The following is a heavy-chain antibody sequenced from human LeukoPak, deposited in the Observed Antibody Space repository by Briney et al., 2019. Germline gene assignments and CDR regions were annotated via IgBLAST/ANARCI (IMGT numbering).Heavy chain of an antibody. CDR2: ISSSGSTI. J-gene: IGHJ4*02. D-gene: IGHD4-17*01. CDR1: GFTFSDYY. Sequence: PGGSLRLSCAASGFTFSDYYMSWIRQAPGKGLEWVSYISSSGSTIYYADSVKGRFTISRDNAKNSLYLQMNSLRAEDTAVYHCARSMTTVTPIDYWGQGTLVTVSS. V-gene: IGHV3-11*04. CDR3: ARSMTTVTPIDY.